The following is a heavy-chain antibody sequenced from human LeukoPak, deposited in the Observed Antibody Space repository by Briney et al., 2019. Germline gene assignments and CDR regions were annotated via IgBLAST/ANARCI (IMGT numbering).Heavy chain of an antibody. CDR2: IYHSGST. J-gene: IGHJ4*02. CDR3: ARQLYDSSAYPFDY. CDR1: GASITTYY. Sequence: SETLSLTCTVSGASITTYYWSWIRQPPGKGLEWIGYIYHSGSTKYNPSLKSRVTISVDTSKNQFSLRLSSVTAADTAVYYCARQLYDSSAYPFDYWGQGTLVSVSS. V-gene: IGHV4-59*08. D-gene: IGHD3-22*01.